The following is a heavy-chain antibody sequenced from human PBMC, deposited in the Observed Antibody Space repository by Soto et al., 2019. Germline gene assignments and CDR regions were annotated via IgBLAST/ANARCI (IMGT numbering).Heavy chain of an antibody. CDR1: GFTFYSYW. CDR3: ARDRWEVYAFDI. D-gene: IGHD1-26*01. V-gene: IGHV3-33*08. CDR2: MWYDGSNK. Sequence: GGSLRLSCVGSGFTFYSYWMHWVRQAPGKGLEWVAVMWYDGSNKYFADSVKGRFTISRDNSKNTLYLQMNSLRAEDTAVYYCARDRWEVYAFDIWGQGTMVTVSS. J-gene: IGHJ3*02.